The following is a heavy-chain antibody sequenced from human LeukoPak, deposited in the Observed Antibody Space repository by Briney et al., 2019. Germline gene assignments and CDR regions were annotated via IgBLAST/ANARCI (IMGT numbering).Heavy chain of an antibody. CDR1: GFTFSSYA. CDR3: AKDTNTMIVVGLFDY. J-gene: IGHJ4*02. CDR2: ISGSGGST. D-gene: IGHD3-22*01. Sequence: GGSLRLSCAASGFTFSSYAMSWDRQAPGKGLEWVSAISGSGGSTYYADSVKGRFTISRDNSKNTLYLQMNSLGAEDTAVYYCAKDTNTMIVVGLFDYWGQGTLVTVSS. V-gene: IGHV3-23*01.